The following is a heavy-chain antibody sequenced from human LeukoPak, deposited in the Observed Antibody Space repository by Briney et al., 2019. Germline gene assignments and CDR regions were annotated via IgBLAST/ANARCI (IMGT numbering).Heavy chain of an antibody. CDR3: ARAVAAAGTGYFDY. CDR2: IIPIFGTA. J-gene: IGHJ4*02. D-gene: IGHD6-13*01. CDR1: GGTFSSYA. Sequence: ASVKVSCKASGGTFSSYAISWVRQAPGQGLEWMGGIIPIFGTANYAQKFQGRVTITADESTSTAYMELSSLRSEDTAVYYCARAVAAAGTGYFDYRGQGTLVTVSS. V-gene: IGHV1-69*13.